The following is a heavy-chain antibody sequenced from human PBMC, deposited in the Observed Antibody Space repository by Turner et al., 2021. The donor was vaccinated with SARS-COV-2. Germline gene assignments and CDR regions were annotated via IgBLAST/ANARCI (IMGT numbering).Heavy chain of an antibody. CDR1: GYTFSSFY. CDR3: ASSLPAPGGVPGRLDY. J-gene: IGHJ4*02. Sequence: QVQLVQSGAEVKKPGASVKVSCKASGYTFSSFYMHWVRQAPGQGLEWMGIINPSGGSTSYAQKFQGSVTMTRDTSTSTVYMELSSLRSEDTAVYYCASSLPAPGGVPGRLDYWGQGTLVTVSS. D-gene: IGHD2-8*02. CDR2: INPSGGST. V-gene: IGHV1-46*01.